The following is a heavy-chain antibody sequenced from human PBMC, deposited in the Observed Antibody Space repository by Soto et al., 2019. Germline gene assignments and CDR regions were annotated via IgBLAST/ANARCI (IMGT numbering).Heavy chain of an antibody. CDR2: SYYSGST. Sequence: QLQLQESGPGLVKPSETLSLTCTVSGGSISSSSYYWGWIRQPPGKGLEWIGSSYYSGSTYYNPSLKIRVTISVDTSKNQFSLKLSSVTAADTAVYYCATTIRYFDWLDHYRHDYWGQGTLVTVSS. J-gene: IGHJ4*02. V-gene: IGHV4-39*01. D-gene: IGHD3-9*01. CDR3: ATTIRYFDWLDHYRHDY. CDR1: GGSISSSSYY.